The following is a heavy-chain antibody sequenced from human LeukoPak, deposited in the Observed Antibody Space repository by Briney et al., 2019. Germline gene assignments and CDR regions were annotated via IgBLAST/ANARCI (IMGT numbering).Heavy chain of an antibody. CDR1: GFTFSSYE. V-gene: IGHV3-48*03. CDR2: ISSSGSTI. Sequence: GGSLRLSCAASGFTFSSYEMNWVRQAPGKGLEWVSYISSSGSTIYYADSVKGRFTISRDNAKNSLYLQMNSLRAEDTAVYYCARDCSGGSCYFSLSGYWGQGTLVTVSS. D-gene: IGHD2-15*01. J-gene: IGHJ4*02. CDR3: ARDCSGGSCYFSLSGY.